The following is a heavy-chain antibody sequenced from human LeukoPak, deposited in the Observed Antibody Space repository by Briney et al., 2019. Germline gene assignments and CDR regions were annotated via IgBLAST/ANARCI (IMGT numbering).Heavy chain of an antibody. V-gene: IGHV4-4*02. CDR2: IYYSGST. CDR1: GGSISGTNW. J-gene: IGHJ4*02. CDR3: ARGKYYFDY. Sequence: SGTLSPTCGVSGGSISGTNWWSWVRQPPGKGLEWIGYIYYSGSTSYNPSLKSRVTTSLDTSKNQFSLKLSSVTAADTAVYYCARGKYYFDYWGQGTLVTVSS.